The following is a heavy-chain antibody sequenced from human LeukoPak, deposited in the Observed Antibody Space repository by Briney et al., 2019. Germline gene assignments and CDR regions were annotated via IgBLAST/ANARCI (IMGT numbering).Heavy chain of an antibody. J-gene: IGHJ3*01. CDR3: ARSSYSSSSSV. V-gene: IGHV3-7*03. Sequence: GGPLRLSCAVSGFTFSGFWMSWSRQAPGKGLEWVASINSDGSEGYYADVVKGRFTISRDNAKNSLYLQINSLRAEDTAVYYCARSSYSSSSSVWGQGTMVTDSS. CDR2: INSDGSEG. D-gene: IGHD6-6*01. CDR1: GFTFSGFW.